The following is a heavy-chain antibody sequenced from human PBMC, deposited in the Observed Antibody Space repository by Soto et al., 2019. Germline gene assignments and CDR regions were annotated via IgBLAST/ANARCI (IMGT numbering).Heavy chain of an antibody. CDR1: GFTFDDYA. D-gene: IGHD2-8*01. CDR2: ISWNSGSI. J-gene: IGHJ4*01. CDR3: VIDVPNDVYPYEY. Sequence: SLRLSCAASGFTFDDYAMHWVRQAPGKGLEWVSGISWNSGSIGYADSVKGRFTISRDDSESTLSLQMNNLKVEDTAVYYCVIDVPNDVYPYEYWGHGTLVTVSS. V-gene: IGHV3-9*01.